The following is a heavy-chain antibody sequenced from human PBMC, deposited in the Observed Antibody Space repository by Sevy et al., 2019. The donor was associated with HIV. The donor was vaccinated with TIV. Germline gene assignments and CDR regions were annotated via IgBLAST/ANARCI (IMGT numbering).Heavy chain of an antibody. CDR1: GGSITSLY. CDR2: IYYNGHI. Sequence: SETLSLTCTVSGGSITSLYWNWIRQPPGKGLEWIANIYYNGHINYNPSLKSRVTLSLDTSKNQFSLRLSSVTAADTAMYYCAGENAWGRGYSWGLGTLVTVCS. V-gene: IGHV4-59*08. D-gene: IGHD1-26*01. CDR3: AGENAWGRGYS. J-gene: IGHJ4*02.